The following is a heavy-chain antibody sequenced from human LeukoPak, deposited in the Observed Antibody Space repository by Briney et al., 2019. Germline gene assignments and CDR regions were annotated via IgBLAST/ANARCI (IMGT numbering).Heavy chain of an antibody. CDR1: GFSFSSYG. CDR3: AKDRGRSSGRWGQDY. CDR2: ISYDGSNK. D-gene: IGHD6-19*01. J-gene: IGHJ4*02. V-gene: IGHV3-30*18. Sequence: PGGSLRLSCAASGFSFSSYGMHWVRQAPGKGLEWVAVISYDGSNKYYADSVKGRFNISRDNSKNTLYLQMNSLRAEDTAVYYCAKDRGRSSGRWGQDYWGQGTLVTVSS.